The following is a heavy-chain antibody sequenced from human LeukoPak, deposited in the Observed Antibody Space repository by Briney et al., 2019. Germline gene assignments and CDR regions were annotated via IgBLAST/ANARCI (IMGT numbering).Heavy chain of an antibody. Sequence: ASVTVSCKASGYTFTSYYMHWVRQAPGQGLEWMGIINPSGGSTSYAQKFQGRVTMTRDMSTSTVYMELSSLRSEDTAVYYCARDRGAARLFDYWGQGTLVTVSS. CDR3: ARDRGAARLFDY. J-gene: IGHJ4*02. V-gene: IGHV1-46*01. D-gene: IGHD6-6*01. CDR1: GYTFTSYY. CDR2: INPSGGST.